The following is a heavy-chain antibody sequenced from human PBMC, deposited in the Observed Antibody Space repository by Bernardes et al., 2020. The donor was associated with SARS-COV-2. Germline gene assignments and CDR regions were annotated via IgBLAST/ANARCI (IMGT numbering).Heavy chain of an antibody. D-gene: IGHD3-3*01. CDR3: ARLQETAIFGVVISNWFDR. CDR2: IYPSGNT. Sequence: SETLSLTCTVSGGSISSYYWSWIRQPAGKGLEWIGHIYPSGNTNYNPSLKSRVTMSLDTSNNQFSLKLSHVTAADTAVYYCARLQETAIFGVVISNWFDRWGQGTLVTVSS. CDR1: GGSISSYY. V-gene: IGHV4-4*07. J-gene: IGHJ5*02.